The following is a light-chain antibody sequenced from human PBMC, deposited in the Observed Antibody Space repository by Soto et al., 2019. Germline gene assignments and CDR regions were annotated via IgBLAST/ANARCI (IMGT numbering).Light chain of an antibody. CDR3: QQYNNWPRT. V-gene: IGKV3-15*01. J-gene: IGKJ1*01. Sequence: EIVMTQSPANLSVSPGERATLSCRASQSVSSNLAWYQQKPGQAPRLLIYGASTRATGIPARCSGSRSGTEFTLTISSLQSEDFAVYYCQQYNNWPRTFGQGNKVEIK. CDR1: QSVSSN. CDR2: GAS.